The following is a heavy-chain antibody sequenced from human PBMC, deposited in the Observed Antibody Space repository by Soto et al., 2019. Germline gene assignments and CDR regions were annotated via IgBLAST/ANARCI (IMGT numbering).Heavy chain of an antibody. CDR1: GGSISSGDYY. CDR3: ARDLGYYDSSGYDAFDI. CDR2: IYYSGST. D-gene: IGHD3-22*01. J-gene: IGHJ3*02. V-gene: IGHV4-30-4*01. Sequence: SETLSLTCTVSGGSISSGDYYWSWVRQPPGKGLEWIGYIYYSGSTYYNPSLKSRVTISVDTSKNQFSLKLSSVTAADTAVYYCARDLGYYDSSGYDAFDIWGQGTLVTVS.